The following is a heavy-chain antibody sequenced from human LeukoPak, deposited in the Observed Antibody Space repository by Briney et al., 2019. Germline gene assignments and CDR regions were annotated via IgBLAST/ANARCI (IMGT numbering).Heavy chain of an antibody. CDR1: GASISSSTPYH. CDR3: ARERPGATPRDYYYMDV. CDR2: IFYTGNT. Sequence: SETLSLTCTVSGASISSSTPYHWGWIRQPPGKGLEWIGSIFYTGNTYYAPSLKSRLTVSVDTSKNQFSLNLNSVTASDTAVYYCARERPGATPRDYYYMDVWGKGTTVTVSS. D-gene: IGHD1-26*01. J-gene: IGHJ6*03. V-gene: IGHV4-39*07.